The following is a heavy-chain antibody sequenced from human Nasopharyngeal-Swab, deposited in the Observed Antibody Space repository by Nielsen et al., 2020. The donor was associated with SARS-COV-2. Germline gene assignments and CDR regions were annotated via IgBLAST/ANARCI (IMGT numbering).Heavy chain of an antibody. CDR1: GFTFSSYS. D-gene: IGHD2-15*01. CDR2: ISSSSSYI. CDR3: AMAVAAPDAFDI. V-gene: IGHV3-21*01. J-gene: IGHJ3*02. Sequence: GESLKISCAASGFTFSSYSMNWVRQAPGKGLEWVSSISSSSSYIYYADSVKGRFTISRDNAKNSLYLQMNSLRAEDTAVYYCAMAVAAPDAFDIWGQGTMVTVSS.